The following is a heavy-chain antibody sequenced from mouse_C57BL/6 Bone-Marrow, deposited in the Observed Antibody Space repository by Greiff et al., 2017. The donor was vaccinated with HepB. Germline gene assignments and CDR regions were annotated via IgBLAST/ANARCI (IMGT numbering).Heavy chain of an antibody. D-gene: IGHD2-5*01. J-gene: IGHJ3*01. CDR3: ARSYYSNYGFAY. Sequence: VQLQQPGAELVKPGASVKMSCKASGYTFTSYWITGVKQRPGQGLEWIGDIYPGSGSTNYNEKFKSKATLTVDTSSSTAYMQLSSLTSEDSAVYYCARSYYSNYGFAYWGQGTLVTVSA. CDR1: GYTFTSYW. CDR2: IYPGSGST. V-gene: IGHV1-55*01.